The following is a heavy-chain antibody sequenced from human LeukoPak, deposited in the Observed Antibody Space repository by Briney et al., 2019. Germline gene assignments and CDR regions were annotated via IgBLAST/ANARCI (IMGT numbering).Heavy chain of an antibody. V-gene: IGHV3-64D*06. J-gene: IGHJ5*02. CDR2: ITSIGGST. D-gene: IGHD3-10*01. Sequence: PGGSLRLSCSASGFTFSSYIMHWVRQAPGKGLEYVSAITSIGGSTYYADSVKGRFTISRDNSKNTLYLQMSSLRPEDTAVYYCVKDDSYYYGSGSSNAWGQGTLVTVSS. CDR3: VKDDSYYYGSGSSNA. CDR1: GFTFSSYI.